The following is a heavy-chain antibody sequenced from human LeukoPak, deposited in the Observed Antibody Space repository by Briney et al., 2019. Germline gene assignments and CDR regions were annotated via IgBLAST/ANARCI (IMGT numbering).Heavy chain of an antibody. CDR2: ISYSGGTT. J-gene: IGHJ4*02. Sequence: GGSLRLSCASSGFTFTSYAVSWIRQAPGKGLEWVSTISYSGGTTYHTDSVKGRFTISRDISKNTVYLQMNSLKAEDTAVYYCAKDGVVRGLGPYYFDSWGQGSLVTVSS. CDR3: AKDGVVRGLGPYYFDS. CDR1: GFTFTSYA. V-gene: IGHV3-23*01. D-gene: IGHD3-10*01.